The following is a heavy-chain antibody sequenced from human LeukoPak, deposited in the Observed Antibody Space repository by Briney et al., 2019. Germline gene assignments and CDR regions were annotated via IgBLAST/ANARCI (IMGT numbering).Heavy chain of an antibody. CDR2: ISSSSSTI. V-gene: IGHV3-48*04. J-gene: IGHJ6*03. D-gene: IGHD3-3*01. CDR3: AREYDFWSEGYMDV. Sequence: GGSLRLSCAASGFTFSSYSMNWVRQAPGKGLEWVSYISSSSSTIYYADSVKGRLTISRDNAKNSLYLQMNSLRAEDTAVYYCAREYDFWSEGYMDVWGKGTTVTVSS. CDR1: GFTFSSYS.